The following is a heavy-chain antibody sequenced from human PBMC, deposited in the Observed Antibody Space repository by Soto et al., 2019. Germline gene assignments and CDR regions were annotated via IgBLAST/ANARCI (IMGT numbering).Heavy chain of an antibody. CDR2: INSDGSST. CDR3: ARDTGDTWFDP. CDR1: GFIFSSYW. Sequence: HPGGSLRLSCEGSGFIFSSYWMHWVRQAPGKGLAWVSRINSDGSSTSYADSVKGRFTISRDNAKNTLYLQVNSLRAEDTAVYYCARDTGDTWFDPWGQGTLVTVSS. J-gene: IGHJ5*02. D-gene: IGHD7-27*01. V-gene: IGHV3-74*01.